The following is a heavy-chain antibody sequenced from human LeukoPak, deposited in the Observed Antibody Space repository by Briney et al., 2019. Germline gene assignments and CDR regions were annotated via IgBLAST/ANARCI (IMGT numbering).Heavy chain of an antibody. CDR3: ARVGDGLNDAFDI. CDR2: INPNNGGT. V-gene: IGHV1-2*06. CDR1: GYTFTGYY. Sequence: ASVKVSCXASGYTFTGYYMQWVRQAPGQGLEWMGRINPNNGGTNYAQNFQGRVTMTRDTSITTVYMELSRLTYDDTAVYYCARVGDGLNDAFDIWGQGTMVTVSS. D-gene: IGHD5-24*01. J-gene: IGHJ3*02.